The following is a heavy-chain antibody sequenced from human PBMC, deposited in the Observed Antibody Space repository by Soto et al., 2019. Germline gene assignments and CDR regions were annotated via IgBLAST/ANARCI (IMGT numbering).Heavy chain of an antibody. CDR3: ARGNALDV. V-gene: IGHV6-1*01. CDR2: TYYRSKWFH. CDR1: GDSVSSDITS. Sequence: QGQLQQSGPGLVKPSQTLSLTCAISGDSVSSDITSWNWIRQSPSRGLEWLGGTYYRSKWFHDYAASVKSRITINPDTSKNQFSLELNSTTPEDTALYYCARGNALDVWGQGTVVTVSS. J-gene: IGHJ3*01. D-gene: IGHD3-10*01.